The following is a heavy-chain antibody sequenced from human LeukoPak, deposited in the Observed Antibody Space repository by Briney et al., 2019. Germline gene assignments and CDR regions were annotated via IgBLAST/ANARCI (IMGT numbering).Heavy chain of an antibody. Sequence: GSSVKVSCKASGYTFTGYYMHWVRQAPGQGLEWMGWINPNSGGTNYAQKFQGRVTMTRDTSISTAYMELSSLRSEDTAVYYCARGYSYDYYMDVWGKGTTVTISS. CDR1: GYTFTGYY. CDR3: ARGYSYDYYMDV. V-gene: IGHV1-2*02. J-gene: IGHJ6*03. CDR2: INPNSGGT. D-gene: IGHD5-18*01.